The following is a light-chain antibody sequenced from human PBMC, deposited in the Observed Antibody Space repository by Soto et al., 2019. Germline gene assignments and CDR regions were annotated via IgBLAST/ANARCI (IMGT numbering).Light chain of an antibody. CDR3: AAWDDSLNGVV. CDR1: SSNIRRNT. Sequence: QSVLPQPPSASGTPGQRVIMSCSGSSSNIRRNTVNWYQQLPGTAPKLLIYSNIQRPSGVPDRFSGSKSGTSASLAISGLQSEDEADYYCAAWDDSLNGVVFGGGTKLTVL. J-gene: IGLJ2*01. V-gene: IGLV1-44*01. CDR2: SNI.